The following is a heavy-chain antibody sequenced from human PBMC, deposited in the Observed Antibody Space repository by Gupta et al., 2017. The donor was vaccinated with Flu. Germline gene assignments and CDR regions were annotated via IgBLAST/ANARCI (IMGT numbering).Heavy chain of an antibody. Sequence: EVQLVESGGGLVQPGGSLRLSCAASGFTFRSHWMHWARQAPGKGLVWVSRITGDGGGTAYADSVMGRFTISRDNAKNTLYLQMNSLSAEDTAVYYCARRCGASSCRGMDVWGQGTTVTVSS. J-gene: IGHJ6*02. CDR1: GFTFRSHW. D-gene: IGHD6-6*01. CDR3: ARRCGASSCRGMDV. V-gene: IGHV3-74*01. CDR2: ITGDGGGT.